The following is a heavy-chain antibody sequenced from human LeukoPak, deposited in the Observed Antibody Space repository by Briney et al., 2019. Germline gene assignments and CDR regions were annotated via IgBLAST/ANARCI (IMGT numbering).Heavy chain of an antibody. CDR3: ARDRALSGY. D-gene: IGHD3-10*01. V-gene: IGHV3-7*01. CDR2: IKHDGSEK. J-gene: IGHJ4*02. CDR1: GFTFNSSW. Sequence: GGSLRLSCAASGFTFNSSWMSWVRQAPGKGLEWVANIKHDGSEKYYVDSVKGRFTISRDNTRNSLYLQLNSLRAEDTAVYYCARDRALSGYWGQGTLVTVSS.